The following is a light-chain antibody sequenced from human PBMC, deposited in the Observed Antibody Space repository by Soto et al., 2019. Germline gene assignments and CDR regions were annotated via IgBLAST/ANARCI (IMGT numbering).Light chain of an antibody. CDR3: GTWHSDSYV. Sequence: QSALTQPPSASGTPGQRVTISCSGSSSNLGSRTVNWYQQLPGTAPKLLIYANTQRPSGIPDRFSGSKSGTSATLGISGLQTGDEADYYCGTWHSDSYVFGSGTKVTVL. V-gene: IGLV1-44*01. J-gene: IGLJ1*01. CDR1: SSNLGSRT. CDR2: ANT.